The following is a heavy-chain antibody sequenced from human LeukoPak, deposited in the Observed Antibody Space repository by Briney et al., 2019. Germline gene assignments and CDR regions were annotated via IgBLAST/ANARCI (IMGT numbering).Heavy chain of an antibody. CDR1: SGSISSYF. CDR3: ARDYYDSSGYYGRGGFYYMDV. Sequence: SETLSLTCTVSSGSISSYFWSWIRQPAGKGLEWLGRIYTSGITNYNPSLKSRVTISIDKSKNQFSLKLSSVTAADTAVYYCARDYYDSSGYYGRGGFYYMDVWGKGTTVTVSS. V-gene: IGHV4-4*07. CDR2: IYTSGIT. D-gene: IGHD3-22*01. J-gene: IGHJ6*03.